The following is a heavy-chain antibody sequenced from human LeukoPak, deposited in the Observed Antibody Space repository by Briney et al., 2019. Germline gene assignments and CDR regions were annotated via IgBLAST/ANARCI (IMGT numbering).Heavy chain of an antibody. CDR2: IRSKAYGGTT. CDR3: TSALRCSGGSYFLYYYYMDV. V-gene: IGHV3-49*04. Sequence: PGGSLRLSCTASGFTFGDYAMSWVRQAPGKGLEWVGFIRSKAYGGTTEYAASVKGRFTISRDDSKSIAYLQMNSLKTEDTAVYYCTSALRCSGGSYFLYYYYMDVWGKGTTVTISS. D-gene: IGHD2-15*01. CDR1: GFTFGDYA. J-gene: IGHJ6*03.